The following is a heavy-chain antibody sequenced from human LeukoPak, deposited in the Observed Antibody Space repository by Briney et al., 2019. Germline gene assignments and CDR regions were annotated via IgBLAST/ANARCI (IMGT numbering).Heavy chain of an antibody. CDR3: ARKDGDY. CDR1: GTSLGTFH. Sequence: SETLSLTCTVSGTSLGTFHWTWFRQPAGQRLEWIGLIYFTGTATLNPSLRSRVAMSVDLAKNQLFLKLASMTAADTAMYYFARKDGDYWGQGTPVSVSS. V-gene: IGHV4-4*07. CDR2: IYFTGTA. J-gene: IGHJ4*02.